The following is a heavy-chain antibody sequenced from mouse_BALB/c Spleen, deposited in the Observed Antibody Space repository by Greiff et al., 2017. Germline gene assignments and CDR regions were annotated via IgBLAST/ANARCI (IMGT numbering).Heavy chain of an antibody. CDR1: GFNIKDTY. J-gene: IGHJ2*01. V-gene: IGHV14-3*02. CDR2: IDPANGNT. Sequence: EVQLQPSGAEFVKPGASVKLSCTASGFNIKDTYIHWVKQRPEQGLEWIGRIDPANGNTKYDPKFQGKATITADTSSNTAYLQLSSLTSEDTAVYYCARERSPYYFDYWGQGTTLTVSA. CDR3: ARERSPYYFDY.